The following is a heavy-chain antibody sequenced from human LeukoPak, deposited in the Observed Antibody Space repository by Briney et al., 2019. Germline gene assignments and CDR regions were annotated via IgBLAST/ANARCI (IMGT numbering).Heavy chain of an antibody. CDR3: ARTREEMFRPDSPVPAATHHPEVYFDL. V-gene: IGHV3-23*01. CDR1: GFTFSSYA. D-gene: IGHD2-2*01. CDR2: ISGSGGST. Sequence: GGSLRLSCAASGFTFSSYAMSWVRQAPGKGLEWVSAISGSGGSTYYADSVKGRFTISRDNSKNTLYLQMNSLRAEDTAVYYCARTREEMFRPDSPVPAATHHPEVYFDLWGRGTLVTVSS. J-gene: IGHJ2*01.